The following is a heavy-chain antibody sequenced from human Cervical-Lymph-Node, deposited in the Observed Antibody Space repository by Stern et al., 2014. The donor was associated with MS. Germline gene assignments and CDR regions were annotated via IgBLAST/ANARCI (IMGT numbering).Heavy chain of an antibody. V-gene: IGHV4-61*01. D-gene: IGHD2/OR15-2a*01. J-gene: IGHJ4*02. CDR2: IHYSGRT. Sequence: QLPLQESGPGLVKPSETLSLTCTVSGGSVSSSSHYWSWIRQPPGRRLEWLGHIHYSGRTNYNPSLTSRLTISHDTSKNHFSLELKAVTAADTAVYYCARYFGSLDHWGRGTLVTVSS. CDR3: ARYFGSLDH. CDR1: GGSVSSSSHY.